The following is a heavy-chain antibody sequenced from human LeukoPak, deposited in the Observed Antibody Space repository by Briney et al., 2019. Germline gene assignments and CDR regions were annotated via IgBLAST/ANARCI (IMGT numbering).Heavy chain of an antibody. D-gene: IGHD6-13*01. V-gene: IGHV3-7*01. CDR2: INQDGSEK. CDR1: GFTFSSYW. Sequence: GGSLRLSCAASGFTFSSYWMSWVRQAPGKGLEWVADINQDGSEKYYVDSLKGRFTISRDNAKNSLYLQMNSLRAEDTAVYYCARDLSTSWYYFDYWGQGTLVTVSS. CDR3: ARDLSTSWYYFDY. J-gene: IGHJ4*02.